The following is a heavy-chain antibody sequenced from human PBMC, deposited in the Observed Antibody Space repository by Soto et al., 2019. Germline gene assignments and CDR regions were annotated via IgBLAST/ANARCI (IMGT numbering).Heavy chain of an antibody. CDR2: IYYSGST. V-gene: IGHV4-39*01. D-gene: IGHD4-17*01. Sequence: QLQLQESGPGLVKPSETLSLTCTVSGGSISSSSYYWGWIRQPPGKGLEWIGSIYYSGSTYNNPSLKSRVTISVDTSKNQFSLKLSSVTAADTAVYYCARQYYGGNSNRYFDLWGRGTLVTVSS. J-gene: IGHJ2*01. CDR3: ARQYYGGNSNRYFDL. CDR1: GGSISSSSYY.